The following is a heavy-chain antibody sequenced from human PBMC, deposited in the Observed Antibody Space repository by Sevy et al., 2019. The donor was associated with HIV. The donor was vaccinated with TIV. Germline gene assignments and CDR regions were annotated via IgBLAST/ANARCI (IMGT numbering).Heavy chain of an antibody. CDR3: VKEGGGEGGDH. CDR1: GFSFRSYG. J-gene: IGHJ4*02. CDR2: IQYDGSIK. Sequence: GESLKISCAASGFSFRSYGMHWVRQAPGKGLEWMSYIQYDGSIKDYAASVKGRFTISRDNSKNTLYLQMNSLRVEDTAVFYCVKEGGGEGGDHWGQGTLVTVSS. D-gene: IGHD2-21*01. V-gene: IGHV3-30*02.